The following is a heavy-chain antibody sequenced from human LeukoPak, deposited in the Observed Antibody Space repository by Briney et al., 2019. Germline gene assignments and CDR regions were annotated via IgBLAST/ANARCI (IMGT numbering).Heavy chain of an antibody. CDR2: IYTSGST. D-gene: IGHD3-9*01. V-gene: IGHV4-61*02. CDR1: GGSVSSGGYY. CDR3: ARQESMYYDILTGYYKSNWFDP. Sequence: SETLSLTCTVSGGSVSSGGYYWSWIRQPAGKGLEWIGRIYTSGSTNYNPSLKSRVTISVDTSNNQFSLKLSSVTAADTAVYYCARQESMYYDILTGYYKSNWFDPWGQGTLVTVSS. J-gene: IGHJ5*02.